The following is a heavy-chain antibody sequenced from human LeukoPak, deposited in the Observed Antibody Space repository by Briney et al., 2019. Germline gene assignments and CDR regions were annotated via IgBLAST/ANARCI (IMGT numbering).Heavy chain of an antibody. J-gene: IGHJ1*01. CDR1: GFTVSSNY. CDR3: ARESATPDGRWFRLILVVITVMFVFGLGTDHH. V-gene: IGHV3-66*02. CDR2: IYRGGST. D-gene: IGHD3-22*01. Sequence: LPGGSLRLSCAASGFTVSSNYMSWVRQAPGKGLEWVSVIYRGGSTYYADSVKGRFTISRDNSKNTLYLQMNSLRAEDTAVYYCARESATPDGRWFRLILVVITVMFVFGLGTDHHWGQGTLVTVSS.